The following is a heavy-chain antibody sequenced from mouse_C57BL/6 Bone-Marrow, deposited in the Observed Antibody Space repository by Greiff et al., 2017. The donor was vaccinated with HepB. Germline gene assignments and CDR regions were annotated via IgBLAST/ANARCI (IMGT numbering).Heavy chain of an antibody. Sequence: VKLMESGAELARPGASVKLSCKASGYTFTSYGISWVKQRTGQGLEWIGEIYPRSGNTYYNEKFKGKATLTADKSSSTAYMELRSLTSEDSAVYFCARRGYYGSSSYAMDYWGQGTSVTVSS. J-gene: IGHJ4*01. D-gene: IGHD1-1*01. CDR1: GYTFTSYG. CDR2: IYPRSGNT. V-gene: IGHV1-81*01. CDR3: ARRGYYGSSSYAMDY.